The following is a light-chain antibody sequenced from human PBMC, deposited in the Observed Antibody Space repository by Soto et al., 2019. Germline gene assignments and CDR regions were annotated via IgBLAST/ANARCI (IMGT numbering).Light chain of an antibody. CDR2: GAS. CDR1: QSVSSY. V-gene: IGKV3-20*01. Sequence: EILLTQSPATLSLSPGERATLSCRASQSVSSYLAWYQQKPGQAPRLLISGASTRAADIPDRFSGSGSGTDFTLTIGRLEPEDLAVYYCQQYDSSPRTFGQGTKVDIK. CDR3: QQYDSSPRT. J-gene: IGKJ1*01.